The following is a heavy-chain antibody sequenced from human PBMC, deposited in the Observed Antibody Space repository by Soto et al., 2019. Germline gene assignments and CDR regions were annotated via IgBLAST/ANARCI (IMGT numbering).Heavy chain of an antibody. Sequence: QVQLVQSGAEVKKPGASVKVSCKASGYTFTGYYMHWVRQAPGQGLEWMGWINPNSGGTNYAQKFQGWVTMTRDTSIRTAYMELSRLRSDDTAVYYCARARRYCISTSCYGPVNYYSYGMDVWGQGTTVTVSS. V-gene: IGHV1-2*04. J-gene: IGHJ6*02. D-gene: IGHD2-2*01. CDR3: ARARRYCISTSCYGPVNYYSYGMDV. CDR1: GYTFTGYY. CDR2: INPNSGGT.